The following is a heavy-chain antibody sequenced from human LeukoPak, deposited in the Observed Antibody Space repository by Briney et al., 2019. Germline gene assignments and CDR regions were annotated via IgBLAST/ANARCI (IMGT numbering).Heavy chain of an antibody. D-gene: IGHD6-19*01. CDR3: ARMRVVAGTIGYGMDV. Sequence: PGGSLRLSCTASGFTFSSYWMHWVRHVPGKGLVWVSRINSDGSSTSYADSVKGRFTISRDNAKNTLYLQMNSLRAEDTAMYYCARMRVVAGTIGYGMDVWGQGTTVTVS. CDR2: INSDGSST. J-gene: IGHJ6*02. V-gene: IGHV3-74*01. CDR1: GFTFSSYW.